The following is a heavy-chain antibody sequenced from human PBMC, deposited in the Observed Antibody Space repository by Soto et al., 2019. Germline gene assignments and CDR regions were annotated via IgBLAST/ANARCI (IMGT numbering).Heavy chain of an antibody. CDR1: GGSISSYY. Sequence: SETLSLTCTFSGGSISSYYWSWIRQPPGKGLEWIGYIYYSGSTNYNPSLKSRVTISVDTSKNQFSLKLSSVTAADTAVYYCARARNRRANWFDPWGQGTLVTVSS. CDR3: ARARNRRANWFDP. V-gene: IGHV4-59*01. D-gene: IGHD4-4*01. J-gene: IGHJ5*02. CDR2: IYYSGST.